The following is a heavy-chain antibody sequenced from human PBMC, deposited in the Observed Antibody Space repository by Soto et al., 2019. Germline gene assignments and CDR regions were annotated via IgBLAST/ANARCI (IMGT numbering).Heavy chain of an antibody. J-gene: IGHJ6*02. D-gene: IGHD2-2*01. V-gene: IGHV1-18*01. Sequence: ASVKVSCKASGYTFTSYGISWVRQAPGQGLEWMGWISAYNGNTNYAQKLQGRVTMTTDTSTSTAYMELRSLRSDDTAVYYCARDRYCSSTSCYNYYYGMDVWGQGTTVTVSS. CDR3: ARDRYCSSTSCYNYYYGMDV. CDR2: ISAYNGNT. CDR1: GYTFTSYG.